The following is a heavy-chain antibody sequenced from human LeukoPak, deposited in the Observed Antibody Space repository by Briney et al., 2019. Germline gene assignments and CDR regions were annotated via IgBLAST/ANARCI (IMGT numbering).Heavy chain of an antibody. D-gene: IGHD1-26*01. Sequence: GGSLKLSCAALGPFFSQNGRIWVRRAQGKGLEWVATIKPDGRDKYYVDSVKGRFTMSRDNGKNSVYLQMNSLRAEDTAVYYCASWEASTNYWGQGTLVTVSS. CDR2: IKPDGRDK. J-gene: IGHJ4*02. CDR3: ASWEASTNY. CDR1: GPFFSQNG. V-gene: IGHV3-7*01.